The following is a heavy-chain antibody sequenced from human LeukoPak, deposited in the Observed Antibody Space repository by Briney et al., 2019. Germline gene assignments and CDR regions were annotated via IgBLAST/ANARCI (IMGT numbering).Heavy chain of an antibody. CDR3: AKDSNYMDV. J-gene: IGHJ6*03. D-gene: IGHD2-2*01. Sequence: PGGSLRLSCAASGFTFSSYGMHWVRQAPGKGLEWVAVISYDGSNKYYADSVKGRFTISRDNAKNSLYLQMNSLRVEDTAVYYCAKDSNYMDVWGKGTTVTVSS. V-gene: IGHV3-30*18. CDR2: ISYDGSNK. CDR1: GFTFSSYG.